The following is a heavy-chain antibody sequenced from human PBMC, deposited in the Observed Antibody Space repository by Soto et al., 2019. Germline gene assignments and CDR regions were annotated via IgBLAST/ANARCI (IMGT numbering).Heavy chain of an antibody. Sequence: ASVKVSCKASGYTFTSYGISWVRQAPGQGLEWMGWISAYNGNTNYAQKLQGRVTMTTDTSTSTAYMELRSLRSDDTAVYYCARERIYCSSTSCSRPMDVWGKGTTVTVSS. V-gene: IGHV1-18*01. CDR1: GYTFTSYG. D-gene: IGHD2-2*01. J-gene: IGHJ6*03. CDR3: ARERIYCSSTSCSRPMDV. CDR2: ISAYNGNT.